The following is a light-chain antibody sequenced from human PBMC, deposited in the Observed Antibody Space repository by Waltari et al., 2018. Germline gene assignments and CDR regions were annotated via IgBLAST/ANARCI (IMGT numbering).Light chain of an antibody. CDR1: SSDGGDYYY. V-gene: IGLV2-14*03. CDR3: NSYTDTTWV. Sequence: QSVLTQPASVSGSPGQTITISCTGTSSDGGDYYYVSWYQQHPGTAPKVLIYDVSKRPSGVSYRFSGSNSCNTAFLTISGLQPEDEADYYCNSYTDTTWVFGGGTKLTVL. CDR2: DVS. J-gene: IGLJ3*02.